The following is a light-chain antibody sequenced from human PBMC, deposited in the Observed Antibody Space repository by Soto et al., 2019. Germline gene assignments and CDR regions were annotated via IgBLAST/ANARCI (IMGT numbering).Light chain of an antibody. J-gene: IGKJ2*03. CDR1: QTTTSW. V-gene: IGKV1-5*03. Sequence: DIQMTQSPSTLSASVGDRVTITCRASQTTTSWLAWYQQKPGKAPKLLIYKTSSLQSGVPSRFSGSGSGTEFTLTISSLQRDDFATYYCQPYNPYSYSFGQGTKLEIK. CDR3: QPYNPYSYS. CDR2: KTS.